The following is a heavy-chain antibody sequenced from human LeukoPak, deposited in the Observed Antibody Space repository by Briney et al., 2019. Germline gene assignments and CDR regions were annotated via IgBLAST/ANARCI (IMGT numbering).Heavy chain of an antibody. D-gene: IGHD3-22*01. CDR3: AKASTGPRRYDYDSSGYYASDY. V-gene: IGHV3-66*02. J-gene: IGHJ4*02. Sequence: GGSLRLSCAASGFTVSSNYMSWVRQAPGKGLEWVSVIYSGGSTYYADSVKGRFTISRDNSKNTLYLQMNSLRAEDTALYYCAKASTGPRRYDYDSSGYYASDYWGQGTLVTVSS. CDR2: IYSGGST. CDR1: GFTVSSNY.